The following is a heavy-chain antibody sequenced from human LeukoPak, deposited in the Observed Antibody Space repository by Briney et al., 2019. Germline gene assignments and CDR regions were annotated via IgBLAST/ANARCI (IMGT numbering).Heavy chain of an antibody. Sequence: SETLSLICTVSGASISSYYWSWIRQPPGKGLEWIGDIYYSGSIRYNPSLKSRVTMSVDTSKNQFSLKLSSVTAADTAIYYCARENPSGYYNRPIDYWGQGTLVTVSS. J-gene: IGHJ4*02. CDR1: GASISSYY. CDR2: IYYSGSI. CDR3: ARENPSGYYNRPIDY. V-gene: IGHV4-59*01. D-gene: IGHD3-22*01.